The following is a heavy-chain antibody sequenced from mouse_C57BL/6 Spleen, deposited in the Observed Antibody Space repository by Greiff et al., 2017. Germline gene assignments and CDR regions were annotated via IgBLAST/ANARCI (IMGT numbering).Heavy chain of an antibody. CDR1: GYTFTSYW. V-gene: IGHV1-69*01. Sequence: QVQLQQPGAELVMPGALVKLSRKASGYTFTSYWMHWVKQRPGQGLEWIGEIDPSDSYTNYNQKFKGKSTLTVDKSSSTAYMQLSSLTSEDSAVYYCARGGYLYYARDYWGQGTSVTVSS. J-gene: IGHJ4*01. CDR2: IDPSDSYT. D-gene: IGHD2-2*01. CDR3: ARGGYLYYARDY.